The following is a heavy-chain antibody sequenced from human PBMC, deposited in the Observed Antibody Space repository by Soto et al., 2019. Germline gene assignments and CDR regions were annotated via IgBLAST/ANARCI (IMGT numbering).Heavy chain of an antibody. CDR2: IYHSGST. Sequence: SETLSLTCPVSGGTISSGGYYWSWIRQHPGKGLEWIGYIYHSGSTYYNPSLKSRVTISVDTSKNQFSRKLSSLTAADSSVYDCARHQDEQLSSLDYWGQVTLVTVSS. CDR1: GGTISSGGYY. J-gene: IGHJ4*02. CDR3: ARHQDEQLSSLDY. V-gene: IGHV4-31*03. D-gene: IGHD6-6*01.